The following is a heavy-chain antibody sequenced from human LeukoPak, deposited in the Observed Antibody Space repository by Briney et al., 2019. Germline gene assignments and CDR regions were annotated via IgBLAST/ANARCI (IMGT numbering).Heavy chain of an antibody. CDR1: GFPFSAYW. D-gene: IGHD2-2*01. J-gene: IGHJ6*04. V-gene: IGHV3-7*01. CDR2: IKEDGSVQ. CDR3: VGQLLRVV. Sequence: PGEPLRLSCTASGFPFSAYWISWVRQAPGKGLEWVANIKEDGSVQDYADSVKGRFTISRDNAKNSLYLQMNSLRVDDTGVYYCVGQLLRVVWGKGTTVTVSS.